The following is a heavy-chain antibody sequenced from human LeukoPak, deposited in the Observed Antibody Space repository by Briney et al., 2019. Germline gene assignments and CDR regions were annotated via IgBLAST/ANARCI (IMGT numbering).Heavy chain of an antibody. CDR2: IYPGDSDT. V-gene: IGHV5-51*01. CDR1: GYSFTSYW. CDR3: ARQFSRMVGAPGGWFDP. Sequence: GESLKISCKGSGYSFTSYWIGWVRQMPGKGLEWMGIIYPGDSDTRYSPSFQGQVTISADKSISTAYLQWSSLKASDTAMHYCARQFSRMVGAPGGWFDPWGQGTLVTVSS. J-gene: IGHJ5*02. D-gene: IGHD1-26*01.